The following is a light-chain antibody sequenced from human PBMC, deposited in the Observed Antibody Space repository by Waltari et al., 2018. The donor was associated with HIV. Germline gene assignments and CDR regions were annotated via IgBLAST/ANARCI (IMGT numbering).Light chain of an antibody. CDR1: TSNIGSNY. Sequence: SVVTQPPSASGTPGQRVTISCSGNTSNIGSNYVFWYQHLPGTAPKLLIHRNDPRPSVVPDRCSGSTSGTSASLAISGLRSEDEADYYCVTWDDSLRGVVFGGGTKVAVL. CDR2: RND. CDR3: VTWDDSLRGVV. J-gene: IGLJ2*01. V-gene: IGLV1-47*01.